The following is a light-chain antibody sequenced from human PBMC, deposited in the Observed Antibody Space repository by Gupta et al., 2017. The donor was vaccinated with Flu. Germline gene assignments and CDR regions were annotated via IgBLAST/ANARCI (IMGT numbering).Light chain of an antibody. J-gene: IGKJ1*01. Sequence: IETTQSPSFLSASVGHRVTITCRASQSISSYLNWYQQKPGKAPKLLIYAASTLQRGVPSRFSGSGSGTDFTLTISSLQPEDFATYYCQQSYSTPHTFGQGTKVEIK. CDR1: QSISSY. CDR2: AAS. V-gene: IGKV1-39*01. CDR3: QQSYSTPHT.